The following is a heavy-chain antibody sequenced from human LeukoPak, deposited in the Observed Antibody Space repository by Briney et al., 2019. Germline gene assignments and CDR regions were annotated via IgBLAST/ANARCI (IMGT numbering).Heavy chain of an antibody. Sequence: SETLSLTCTVSGGSISSYYWSWIRQPPGRGLEWIGYIYYSGSTNYNPSLKSRVTISVDTSKNQFSLKLSSVTAADTAVYYCARGDYDFWSGNWRFDTWGQGTLVTVSS. J-gene: IGHJ4*02. D-gene: IGHD3-3*01. CDR3: ARGDYDFWSGNWRFDT. CDR2: IYYSGST. CDR1: GGSISSYY. V-gene: IGHV4-59*01.